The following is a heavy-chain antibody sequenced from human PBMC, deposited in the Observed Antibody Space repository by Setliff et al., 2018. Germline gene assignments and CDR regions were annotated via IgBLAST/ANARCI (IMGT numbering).Heavy chain of an antibody. J-gene: IGHJ3*01. D-gene: IGHD3-22*01. CDR3: ARDESPQDSLDSKTYYYDALDV. V-gene: IGHV3-7*01. CDR1: GFTFSSYW. Sequence: GGSLRLSCAASGFTFSSYWMTWVRQAPGKGLEWVANIQEDGGQGNYVDSVKGRFTISRDNTENSVFLQMNSLRVEDTAVYYCARDESPQDSLDSKTYYYDALDVWGQGTMVTVSS. CDR2: IQEDGGQG.